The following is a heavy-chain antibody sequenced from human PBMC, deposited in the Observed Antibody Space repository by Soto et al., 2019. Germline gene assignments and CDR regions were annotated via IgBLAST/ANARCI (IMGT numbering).Heavy chain of an antibody. D-gene: IGHD2-21*01. J-gene: IGHJ6*02. V-gene: IGHV4-34*01. CDR1: GGSFSGYY. CDR3: ASRPADWYYGLDV. Sequence: SETLSLTCAVYGGSFSGYYWNWIRQPPGKGLEWLGEISHSGRADYNPSLKSRFSVSVHTSKNQFSLKLRSVTAADTAVYYCASRPADWYYGLDVWGQGTTVTVSS. CDR2: ISHSGRA.